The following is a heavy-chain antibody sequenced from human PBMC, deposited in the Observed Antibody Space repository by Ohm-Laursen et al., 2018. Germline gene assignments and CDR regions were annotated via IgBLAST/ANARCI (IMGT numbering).Heavy chain of an antibody. J-gene: IGHJ3*02. V-gene: IGHV3-20*04. CDR2: VNWNGNRK. D-gene: IGHD3-3*01. CDR1: GFKFEDYS. Sequence: GSLRLSCAASGFKFEDYSMNWFRQSPAKGLEWVASVNWNGNRKNYAGSVKGRFTISRDDARNSFYLQMNSLRADDTAFYYCAKDIRRITIFPDAFDIWGQGTMVTVSS. CDR3: AKDIRRITIFPDAFDI.